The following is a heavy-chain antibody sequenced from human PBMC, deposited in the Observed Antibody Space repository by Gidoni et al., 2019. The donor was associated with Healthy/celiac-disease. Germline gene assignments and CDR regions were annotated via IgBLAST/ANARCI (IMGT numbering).Heavy chain of an antibody. J-gene: IGHJ6*02. D-gene: IGHD5-18*01. V-gene: IGHV1-69*02. CDR2: IIPILGIA. CDR1: GGTFSSYT. CDR3: ARGRVVDTAMVTYYYGMDV. Sequence: QVQLVQSGAEVKKPGSSVKVSCKASGGTFSSYTISWVRQAPGQGLEWMGRIIPILGIANYAQKFQGRVTITADKSTSTAYMELSSLRSEDTAVYYCARGRVVDTAMVTYYYGMDVWGQGTTVTVSS.